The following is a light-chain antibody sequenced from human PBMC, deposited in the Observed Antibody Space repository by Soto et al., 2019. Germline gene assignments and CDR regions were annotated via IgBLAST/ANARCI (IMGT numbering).Light chain of an antibody. J-gene: IGKJ4*01. CDR2: KSS. V-gene: IGKV1-5*03. Sequence: DIQMTQSPSTLSASVGDRVTITCRASQSVSTWFAWYQQKTGKAPNLLIHKSSTLENGVPSRISGSGSGTALPLTIGPPQPDDFATYNCPHYATYPVTFGGGKKVAIK. CDR1: QSVSTW. CDR3: PHYATYPVT.